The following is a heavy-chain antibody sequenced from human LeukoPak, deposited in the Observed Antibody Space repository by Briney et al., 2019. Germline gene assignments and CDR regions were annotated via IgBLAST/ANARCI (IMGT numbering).Heavy chain of an antibody. CDR3: ARDYKGTSWFDL. Sequence: SETLSLTCTVSGGSISSYYWSWIRQPPGKGLEWIGYIYYSGSTNYNPSLKSRVTISVDTSKNQFSLKLSSVTAADTAVYYCARDYKGTSWFDLWGQGTLVTVSS. CDR1: GGSISSYY. D-gene: IGHD3-10*01. J-gene: IGHJ5*02. V-gene: IGHV4-59*01. CDR2: IYYSGST.